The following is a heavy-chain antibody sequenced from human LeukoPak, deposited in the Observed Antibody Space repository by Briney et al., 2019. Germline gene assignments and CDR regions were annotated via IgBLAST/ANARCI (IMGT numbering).Heavy chain of an antibody. D-gene: IGHD5-18*01. CDR1: GFTFSSYW. V-gene: IGHV3-7*01. CDR2: IKQDGSGK. CDR3: ARDRREIKLWPREYYYYYMDV. J-gene: IGHJ6*03. Sequence: GGSLRLSCAASGFTFSSYWMSWVRQAPGKGLEWVANIKQDGSGKYYVDSVKGRFTISRDNAKNSLNLQMNSLRAEDTAVYYCARDRREIKLWPREYYYYYMDVWGKGTTVTISS.